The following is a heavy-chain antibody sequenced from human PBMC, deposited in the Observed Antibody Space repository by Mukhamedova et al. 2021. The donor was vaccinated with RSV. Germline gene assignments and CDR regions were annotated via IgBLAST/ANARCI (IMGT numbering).Heavy chain of an antibody. CDR2: YMGDT. V-gene: IGHV4-59*08. D-gene: IGHD3-16*01. CDR3: ARPGGGWAFDD. J-gene: IGHJ4*02. Sequence: YMGDTNFNPSLKSRVTISVDTSKSQFSLKLSSVTAADTAVYYCARPGGGWAFDDWGQGTLDTVSP.